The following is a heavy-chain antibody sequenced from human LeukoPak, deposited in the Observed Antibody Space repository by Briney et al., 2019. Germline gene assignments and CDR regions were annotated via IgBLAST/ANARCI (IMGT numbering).Heavy chain of an antibody. V-gene: IGHV4-39*01. J-gene: IGHJ4*02. D-gene: IGHD5-18*01. CDR3: ARQLTGYSYGPDLDY. CDR1: GGSISSYY. CDR2: IYYSGST. Sequence: SETLSLTCTVSGGSISSYYWGWIRQPPGKGLEWIGSIYYSGSTYYNPSLKSRVTISVDTSKNQFSLKLSSVTAADTAVYYCARQLTGYSYGPDLDYWGQGTLVTVSS.